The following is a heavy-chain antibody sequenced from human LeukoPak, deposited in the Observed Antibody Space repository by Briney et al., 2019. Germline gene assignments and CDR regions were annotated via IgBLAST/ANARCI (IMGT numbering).Heavy chain of an antibody. CDR1: GFTFSYYG. CDR2: ISHSGNT. J-gene: IGHJ4*02. Sequence: PGGSLRLSCAASGFTFSYYGMHWVRQPPGRGLEWIGEISHSGNTHYNPSLKSRVTISVDKSKNQVSLELNSATAADTAMYFCARDGGSDQYYFDTWGQGTLVTVSS. D-gene: IGHD6-19*01. CDR3: ARDGGSDQYYFDT. V-gene: IGHV4-4*01.